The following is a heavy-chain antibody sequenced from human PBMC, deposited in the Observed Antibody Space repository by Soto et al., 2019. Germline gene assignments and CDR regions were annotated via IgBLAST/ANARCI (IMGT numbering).Heavy chain of an antibody. Sequence: PSEILSLTCAVYGGSFSGYYWSWIRQPPGKGLEWIGEINHSGSTNYNPSLKSRVTISVDTSKNQFSLKLSSLRAEDTAVYYCGKWYGSYLTWGQGTLVTVSS. D-gene: IGHD1-26*01. J-gene: IGHJ5*02. V-gene: IGHV4-34*01. CDR2: INHSGST. CDR1: GGSFSGYY. CDR3: GKWYGSYLT.